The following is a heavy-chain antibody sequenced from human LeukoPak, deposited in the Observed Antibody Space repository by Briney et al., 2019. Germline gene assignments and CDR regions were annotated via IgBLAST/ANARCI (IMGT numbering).Heavy chain of an antibody. CDR1: GFPFRDFY. CDR2: ISSTATTI. J-gene: IGHJ4*02. CDR3: ARDRWGKYYFYY. V-gene: IGHV3-11*01. Sequence: PGGSLRLSCAASGFPFRDFYMIWIRQAPGKGLEWVSYISSTATTIYYADSVKGRFTISRDNAKNSLYLQMNNLRAEDTAVYYCARDRWGKYYFYYWGQGTLVTVSS. D-gene: IGHD7-27*01.